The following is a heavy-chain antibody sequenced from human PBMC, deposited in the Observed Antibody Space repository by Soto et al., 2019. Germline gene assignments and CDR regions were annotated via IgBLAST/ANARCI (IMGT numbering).Heavy chain of an antibody. CDR1: GFTFSNYG. CDR2: ISKDGSNK. V-gene: IGHV3-30*18. D-gene: IGHD6-13*01. CDR3: AKAPTHSSWP. Sequence: SLRLSCAASGFTFSNYGMHWVRQAPGKGLEWVAVISKDGSNKYYADSVKGRFTVSRDNSKNTLYLQMNNLRAEDTAMYYCAKAPTHSSWPWGQGTLVTVSS. J-gene: IGHJ5*02.